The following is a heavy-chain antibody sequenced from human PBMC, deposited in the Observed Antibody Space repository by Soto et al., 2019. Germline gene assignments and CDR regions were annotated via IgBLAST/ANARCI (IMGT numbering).Heavy chain of an antibody. CDR2: IYHSGST. J-gene: IGHJ5*02. D-gene: IGHD3-22*01. Sequence: PSETLSLTCAVSGGSISSSNWWSWVRQPPGKGLEWIGEIYHSGSTNYNPSLKSRVTISVDTSKNQFSLKLSSVTAADTAVHYCARHHYYDSSGSYNWFDPWGQGTLVTVSS. V-gene: IGHV4-4*02. CDR1: GGSISSSNW. CDR3: ARHHYYDSSGSYNWFDP.